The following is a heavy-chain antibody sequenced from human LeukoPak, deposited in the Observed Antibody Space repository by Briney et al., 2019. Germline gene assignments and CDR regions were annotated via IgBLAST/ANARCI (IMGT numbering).Heavy chain of an antibody. J-gene: IGHJ4*02. CDR2: IYYSGST. V-gene: IGHV4-59*01. D-gene: IGHD5-18*01. CDR3: ARVGTPVDTAMVLLRFDY. CDR1: GGSFSGYY. Sequence: PSETLSLTCAVYGGSFSGYYWSWIRQPPGKGLEWIGYIYYSGSTNYNPSLKSRVTISVDTSKNQFSLKLSSVTAADTAVYYCARVGTPVDTAMVLLRFDYWGQGTLVTVSS.